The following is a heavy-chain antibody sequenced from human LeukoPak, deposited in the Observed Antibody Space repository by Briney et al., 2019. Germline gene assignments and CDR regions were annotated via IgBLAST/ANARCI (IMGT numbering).Heavy chain of an antibody. J-gene: IGHJ4*02. V-gene: IGHV3-30*02. D-gene: IGHD3-10*01. CDR3: ARDQIGTYYYGSGSYYIDY. CDR1: GFTFSSYG. CDR2: IRFGGSYK. Sequence: GGSLRLSCAASGFTFSSYGMHWVRQAPGKGLEWVAFIRFGGSYKYYADSVKGRFTISRDNSKNTLYLQMNSLRAEDTAVYYCARDQIGTYYYGSGSYYIDYWGQGTLVTVSS.